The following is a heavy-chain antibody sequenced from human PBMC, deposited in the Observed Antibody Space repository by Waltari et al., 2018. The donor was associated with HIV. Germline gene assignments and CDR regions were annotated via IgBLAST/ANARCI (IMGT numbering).Heavy chain of an antibody. Sequence: EVQVVESGGGLVQPGGSLRLSCAASGFTFSSYAMTWVRQAPGKGLEGVSGISGSGGSTNYADSVKGRFTISRDNSKNTLYLQMNSLRAEDTAVYYCAKGLFSGNDYWGQGTLVTVSS. J-gene: IGHJ4*02. CDR2: ISGSGGST. D-gene: IGHD6-13*01. CDR1: GFTFSSYA. CDR3: AKGLFSGNDY. V-gene: IGHV3-23*04.